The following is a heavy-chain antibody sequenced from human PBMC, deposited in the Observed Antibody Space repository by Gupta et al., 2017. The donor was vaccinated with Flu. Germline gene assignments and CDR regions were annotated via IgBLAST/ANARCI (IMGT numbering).Heavy chain of an antibody. D-gene: IGHD5-24*01. V-gene: IGHV3-7*01. CDR1: GFTFRRYW. CDR3: ARNRGWQQFDS. CDR2: IAADGSVK. Sequence: EEQLVESGGGLVQPGGSLRLSCIVSGFTFRRYWMDWVRPAPGKGLEWVANIAADGSVKNYADSVKGRFTISRDDAKNSLYLQMNSLRAEDTARYYCARNRGWQQFDSWGQGALVTVSS. J-gene: IGHJ5*01.